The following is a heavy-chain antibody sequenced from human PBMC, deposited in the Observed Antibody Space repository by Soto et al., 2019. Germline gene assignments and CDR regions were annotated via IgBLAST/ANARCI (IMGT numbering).Heavy chain of an antibody. CDR2: IYYSGST. J-gene: IGHJ4*02. CDR1: GGSISSYY. CDR3: ARGGLAVYGNFDY. V-gene: IGHV4-59*12. Sequence: SETLSLTCTVSGGSISSYYWSWIRQPPGKGLEWIGYIYYSGSTNYNPSLKSRVTISVDTSKNQFSLKLSSVTAADTAVYYCARGGLAVYGNFDYWGQGTLVTVS. D-gene: IGHD1-20*01.